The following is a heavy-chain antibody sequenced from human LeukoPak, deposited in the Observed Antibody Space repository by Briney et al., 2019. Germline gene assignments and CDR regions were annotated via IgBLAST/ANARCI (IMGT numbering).Heavy chain of an antibody. CDR1: GYTLTSYS. CDR2: ISVNT. V-gene: IGHV1-18*01. D-gene: IGHD1-26*01. J-gene: IGHJ4*02. Sequence: ASVKVSCKASGYTLTSYSFSWVRQAPGQGLEWMGWISVNTSYAQHLRGRVTMTTDTSTSTAYMELRSLRSDDTAVYYCAREDPSGSFDYRGQGTLVTVSP. CDR3: AREDPSGSFDY.